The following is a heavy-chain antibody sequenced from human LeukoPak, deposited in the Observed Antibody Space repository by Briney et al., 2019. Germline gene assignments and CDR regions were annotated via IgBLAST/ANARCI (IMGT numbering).Heavy chain of an antibody. CDR1: GYSFSNYW. J-gene: IGHJ6*03. Sequence: GESLKISCMGSGYSFSNYWIGWVRQMPGKGLEWMGIIYPDESNTRYSPSFQGQVTISADKSISTAYLQWSSLKASDTAIYYCARHKGLRSSSLNYYYYMDVWGKGTTVTVSS. CDR3: ARHKGLRSSSLNYYYYMDV. V-gene: IGHV5-51*01. CDR2: IYPDESNT. D-gene: IGHD6-6*01.